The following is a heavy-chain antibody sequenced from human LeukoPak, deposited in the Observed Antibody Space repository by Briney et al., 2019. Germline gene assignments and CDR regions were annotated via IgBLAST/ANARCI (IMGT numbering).Heavy chain of an antibody. Sequence: GGSLRLSCSASGFPFSSYAMHWVRQAPGKGLEYVSAISDSGGSTYYADSVKGRFTISRDNAKNSLFLQMNSLRDEDTAVYYCARDPTDDSSGYYWAVDYWGQGTLVTVSS. V-gene: IGHV3-64*04. J-gene: IGHJ4*02. D-gene: IGHD3-22*01. CDR1: GFPFSSYA. CDR2: ISDSGGST. CDR3: ARDPTDDSSGYYWAVDY.